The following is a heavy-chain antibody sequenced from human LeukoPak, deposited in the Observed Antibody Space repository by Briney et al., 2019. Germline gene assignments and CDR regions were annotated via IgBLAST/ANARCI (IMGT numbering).Heavy chain of an antibody. D-gene: IGHD5-18*01. J-gene: IGHJ4*02. V-gene: IGHV4-39*01. CDR1: GGSISTNGYY. CDR3: ARLRGYSYGYFDY. Sequence: SETLSLTCTVSGGSISTNGYYWGWIRQPPGKGLEWIGSIYHSGSSYFNPSLKSRVTISVDTSKNQSSLKLSSVTAGDTAVYYCARLRGYSYGYFDYWGQATLVSVSP. CDR2: IYHSGSS.